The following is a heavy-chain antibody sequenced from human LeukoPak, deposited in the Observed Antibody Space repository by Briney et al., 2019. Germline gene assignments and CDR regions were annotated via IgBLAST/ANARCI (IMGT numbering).Heavy chain of an antibody. V-gene: IGHV3-20*04. CDR3: ARGSYYYDSSGYPFDY. J-gene: IGHJ4*02. CDR1: GFTFDDYG. D-gene: IGHD3-22*01. CDR2: INWNGGST. Sequence: GGSLRLPCAASGFTFDDYGMSWVRQAPGKGLEWVSGINWNGGSTGYADSVKGRFAISRDNAKNSLYLQMNSLRAEDTALYYCARGSYYYDSSGYPFDYWGQGTLVTVSS.